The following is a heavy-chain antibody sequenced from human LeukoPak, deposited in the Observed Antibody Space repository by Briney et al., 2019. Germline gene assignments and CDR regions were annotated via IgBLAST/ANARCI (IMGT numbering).Heavy chain of an antibody. CDR1: GDSISSGGYY. V-gene: IGHV4-30-2*06. CDR2: IYHSGSL. Sequence: PSETLSLTCTVSGDSISSGGYYWNWVRQSPGKGLEWIGCIYHSGSLHYTPSLKSRVTISVDTSKNQFSLKLSSVTAADTAVYYCARTTHYGSGSYYPYYFDYWGQGTLVTVSS. D-gene: IGHD3-10*01. CDR3: ARTTHYGSGSYYPYYFDY. J-gene: IGHJ4*02.